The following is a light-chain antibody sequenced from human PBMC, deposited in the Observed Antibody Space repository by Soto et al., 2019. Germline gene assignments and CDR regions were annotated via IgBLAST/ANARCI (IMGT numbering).Light chain of an antibody. CDR3: QQSYSVPWT. CDR1: QSISSY. V-gene: IGKV1-39*01. J-gene: IGKJ1*01. CDR2: GTS. Sequence: DIQMTQSPSSLSASVGDRVTITCRASQSISSYLNWYQHKPGKAPKVLIYGTSNLQSGVPSRFSGSGSGTDFTLTISSLQPEDFATYYWQQSYSVPWTFGQGTKVEIK.